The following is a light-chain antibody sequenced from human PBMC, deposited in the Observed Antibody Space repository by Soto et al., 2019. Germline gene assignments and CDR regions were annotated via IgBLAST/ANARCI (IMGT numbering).Light chain of an antibody. CDR3: QQAYSFPIT. V-gene: IGKV1D-12*01. J-gene: IGKJ5*01. CDR2: AAS. CDR1: QDIAGY. Sequence: QDIAGYLAWYQHKPGRAPELLIHAASSLQSGVPSRFSGSGSGTDFTLTINSLQPEDFATYYCQQAYSFPITFGQGTRLEIK.